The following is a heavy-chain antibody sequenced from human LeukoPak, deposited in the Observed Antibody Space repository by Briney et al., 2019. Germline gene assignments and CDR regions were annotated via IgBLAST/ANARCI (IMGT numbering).Heavy chain of an antibody. Sequence: ASVKVSCKASGYTFTSYYMHWVRQAPGQGLEWMGIINPSVGSTSYAQKFQGRVTMTRDTSTSTVYMELSSLRSEDTAVYYCARDPNSSGWYRVVEDNWFDPWGQGTLVTVSS. J-gene: IGHJ5*02. CDR2: INPSVGST. D-gene: IGHD6-19*01. CDR1: GYTFTSYY. CDR3: ARDPNSSGWYRVVEDNWFDP. V-gene: IGHV1-46*01.